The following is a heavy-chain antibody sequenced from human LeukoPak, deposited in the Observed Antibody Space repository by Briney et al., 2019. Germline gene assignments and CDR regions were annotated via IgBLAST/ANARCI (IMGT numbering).Heavy chain of an antibody. D-gene: IGHD5-12*01. V-gene: IGHV3-9*01. CDR3: AINGGGDSGYGNFDY. CDR1: GFTFDDYA. CDR2: INWNSDSM. J-gene: IGHJ4*02. Sequence: GGSLRLSCAASGFTFDDYAMHWVRHVPGKGLEWVSGINWNSDSMGYADSVKGRFTTSRDNAKNSLYLQMNSLRAEDTAFYYCAINGGGDSGYGNFDYWGQGTLVTVSS.